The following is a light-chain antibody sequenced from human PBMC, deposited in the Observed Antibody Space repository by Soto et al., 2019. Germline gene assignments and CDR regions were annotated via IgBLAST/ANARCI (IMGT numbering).Light chain of an antibody. Sequence: EIVMTQSPATLSVSPGERATLSCRASQSVSSNLAWYQQKPGQAPRLLIYGASTRATGIPARFSGSGSGTEFTLTISSLQSDVFAAYYCQQSNNSPETFGQGTKV. J-gene: IGKJ1*01. CDR2: GAS. CDR1: QSVSSN. CDR3: QQSNNSPET. V-gene: IGKV3-15*01.